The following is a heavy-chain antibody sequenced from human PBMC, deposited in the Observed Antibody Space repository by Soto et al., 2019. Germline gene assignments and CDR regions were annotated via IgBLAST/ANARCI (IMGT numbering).Heavy chain of an antibody. CDR3: ARDLRGYSSSWSGLDY. D-gene: IGHD6-13*01. CDR1: GFTFSSYA. V-gene: IGHV3-30-3*01. CDR2: ISYDGSNK. J-gene: IGHJ4*02. Sequence: QVQLVESGGGVVQPGRSLRLSCAASGFTFSSYAMHWVRQAPGKGLEWVAVISYDGSNKYYADSVKGRFTISRDNSKNTLYLQMNGLRAEDTAVYYCARDLRGYSSSWSGLDYWGQGTLVTVSS.